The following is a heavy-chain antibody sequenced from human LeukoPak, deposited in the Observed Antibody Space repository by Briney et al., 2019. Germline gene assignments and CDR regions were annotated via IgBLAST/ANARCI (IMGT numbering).Heavy chain of an antibody. CDR3: AKDWAWFGDPNWLGGAFDI. D-gene: IGHD3-10*01. V-gene: IGHV3-9*01. CDR2: ISWNSGSI. Sequence: PGRSLRLSCAASGFTFDDYAMHWVRQAPGKGLEWVSGISWNSGSIGYADSVKGRFTISRDNAKNSLYLQMNSLRAEDTALYYCAKDWAWFGDPNWLGGAFDIWGQGTMVTVSS. CDR1: GFTFDDYA. J-gene: IGHJ3*02.